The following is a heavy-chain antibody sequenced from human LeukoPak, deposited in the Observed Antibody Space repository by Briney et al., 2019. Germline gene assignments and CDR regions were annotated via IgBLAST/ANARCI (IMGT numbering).Heavy chain of an antibody. J-gene: IGHJ6*02. Sequence: PGGSLRLSCTASGFTFGDYAMHWVRQAPGKGLEWVAVIWYDGSNKYYADSVKGRFTISRDNSKNTLYLQMNSLRAEGTAVYYCARDTGYSSGWYNYYYGMDVWGQGTTVTVSS. CDR3: ARDTGYSSGWYNYYYGMDV. CDR1: GFTFGDYA. V-gene: IGHV3-33*01. D-gene: IGHD6-19*01. CDR2: IWYDGSNK.